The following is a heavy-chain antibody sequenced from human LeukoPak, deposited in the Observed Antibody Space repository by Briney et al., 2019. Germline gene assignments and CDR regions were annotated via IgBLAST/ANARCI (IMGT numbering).Heavy chain of an antibody. CDR2: IYPGDSDT. J-gene: IGHJ4*02. CDR1: GYSFTSYW. D-gene: IGHD5-18*01. V-gene: IGHV5-51*01. CDR3: ARRVDTTMVRGYYFDY. Sequence: GESLKISCKDSGYSFTSYWIGWVRQMPGKGLEWMGIIYPGDSDTRYSPSFQGQVTISADKSISTAYLQWSSLKASDTAMYYCARRVDTTMVRGYYFDYWGQGTLVTVSS.